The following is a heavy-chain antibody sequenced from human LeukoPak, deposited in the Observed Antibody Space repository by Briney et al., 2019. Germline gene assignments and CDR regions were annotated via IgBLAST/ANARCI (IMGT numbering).Heavy chain of an antibody. D-gene: IGHD6-13*01. V-gene: IGHV1-18*01. CDR3: ARELAAAGTKWFDP. J-gene: IGHJ5*02. CDR2: ISAYNGNT. Sequence: ASVKVSCKASGYTFTSYGISWVRQAPGQGLEWMGWISAYNGNTNYAQKLQGRVTMTTDTSTSTAYTELRSLRSDDTAVYYCARELAAAGTKWFDPWGQGTLVTVSS. CDR1: GYTFTSYG.